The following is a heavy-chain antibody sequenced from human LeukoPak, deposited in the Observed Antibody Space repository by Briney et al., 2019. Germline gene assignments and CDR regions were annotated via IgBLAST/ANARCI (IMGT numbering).Heavy chain of an antibody. CDR1: GGSFSGYY. V-gene: IGHV4-59*08. D-gene: IGHD3-22*01. Sequence: KPSETLSLTCAVYGGSFSGYYWSWIRQPPGKGLEWIGYIYYSGSTNYNPSLKSRVTISVDTSKNQFSLKLSSVTAADTAVYYCARQTYYYDSSGYYEHYFDYWGQGTLVTVSS. CDR3: ARQTYYYDSSGYYEHYFDY. CDR2: IYYSGST. J-gene: IGHJ4*02.